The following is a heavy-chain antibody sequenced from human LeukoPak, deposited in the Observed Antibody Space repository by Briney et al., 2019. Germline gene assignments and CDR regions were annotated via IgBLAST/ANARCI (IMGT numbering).Heavy chain of an antibody. Sequence: GGSLRLSCATSGFTFSSFTMNWVRQAPGKGLEWVSYISSSGSTIYYADSVKGRFTISRDNAKNSLSLQMNSLKVEDTAVYYCARDHNGPYTFDYWGQGTLVTVSS. D-gene: IGHD2-2*02. CDR3: ARDHNGPYTFDY. V-gene: IGHV3-48*04. CDR2: ISSSGSTI. CDR1: GFTFSSFT. J-gene: IGHJ4*02.